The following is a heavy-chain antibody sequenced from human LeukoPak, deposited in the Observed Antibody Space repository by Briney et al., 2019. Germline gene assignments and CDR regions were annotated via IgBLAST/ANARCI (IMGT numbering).Heavy chain of an antibody. V-gene: IGHV1-2*02. D-gene: IGHD5-12*01. CDR2: INPNSGGT. Sequence: ASVKVSCKASGYTFTGYYMHWVRQAPGQGLEWMGWINPNSGGTNYAQKFQGRVTMTRDTSISTAYMELSRLRSDDTAVYYCARYPPGFYSGYDRGDYWGQGTLVTVSS. J-gene: IGHJ4*02. CDR1: GYTFTGYY. CDR3: ARYPPGFYSGYDRGDY.